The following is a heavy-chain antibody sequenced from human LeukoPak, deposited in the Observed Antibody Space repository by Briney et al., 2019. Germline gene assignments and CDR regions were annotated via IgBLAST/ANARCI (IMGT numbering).Heavy chain of an antibody. Sequence: GGSLRLSCAASGFTFSSYSMNWVRQAPGNGLEWVSYISSRSATIYYADSVKGRFTISRDNAKNSLYLQMNSLRAEDTAVYYCARDPLSSSSFDLWGQGTLVTVSS. V-gene: IGHV3-48*01. CDR2: ISSRSATI. CDR1: GFTFSSYS. J-gene: IGHJ4*02. CDR3: ARDPLSSSSFDL. D-gene: IGHD6-13*01.